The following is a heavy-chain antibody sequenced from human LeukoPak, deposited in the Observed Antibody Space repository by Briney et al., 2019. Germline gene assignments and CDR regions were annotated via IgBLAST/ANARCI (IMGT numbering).Heavy chain of an antibody. V-gene: IGHV3-64*01. D-gene: IGHD3-22*01. CDR2: INSNGGST. CDR1: GFTFSSYA. Sequence: GGSLRLSCAASGFTFSSYAMHWVRQAPGKGLEYVSAINSNGGSTYYANSVKGRFTISRDNSKNTLYLQLGSLRAEDMAVYYCARGGVNYDTSGYCDYWGQGTLVTVSS. J-gene: IGHJ4*02. CDR3: ARGGVNYDTSGYCDY.